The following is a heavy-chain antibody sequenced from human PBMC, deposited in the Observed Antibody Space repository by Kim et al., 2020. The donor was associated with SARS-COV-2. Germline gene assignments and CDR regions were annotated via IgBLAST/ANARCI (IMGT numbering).Heavy chain of an antibody. J-gene: IGHJ5*02. V-gene: IGHV3-23*01. CDR3: AISVDTAPVDWFDP. Sequence: ADSEKGRFTISRDNSKDTLYQQMNSLRAEDTAVYYCAISVDTAPVDWFDPWGQGTLVTVSS. D-gene: IGHD5-18*01.